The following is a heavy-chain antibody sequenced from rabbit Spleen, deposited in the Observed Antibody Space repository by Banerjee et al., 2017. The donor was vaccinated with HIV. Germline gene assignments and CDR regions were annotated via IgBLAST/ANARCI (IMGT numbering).Heavy chain of an antibody. CDR1: GFSFSSSDY. D-gene: IGHD6-1*01. CDR3: AGAYDYALNL. V-gene: IGHV1S40*01. Sequence: QSLEESGGGLVQPEGSLALTCKASGFSFSSSDYICWVRQAPGKGLEWISCIAGSSGYTYYASWAKGRFTISKTSSTTVTLQMTSLTAADTATYFCAGAYDYALNLWGPGTLVPVS. CDR2: IAGSSGYT. J-gene: IGHJ4*01.